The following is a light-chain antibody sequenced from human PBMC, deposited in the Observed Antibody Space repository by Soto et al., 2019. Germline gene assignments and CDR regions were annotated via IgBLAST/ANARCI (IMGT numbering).Light chain of an antibody. J-gene: IGKJ3*01. Sequence: EIVLTQSPGTLSLSPGERATLSCRASQTVNNNYLTWYQQTPGQAPRLLIYGASSRATGIPDKFSASGSGTDFTLTISRLEPEDFAVYYCQQYCTSPFTFGPGTKVDIK. CDR2: GAS. CDR3: QQYCTSPFT. CDR1: QTVNNNY. V-gene: IGKV3-20*01.